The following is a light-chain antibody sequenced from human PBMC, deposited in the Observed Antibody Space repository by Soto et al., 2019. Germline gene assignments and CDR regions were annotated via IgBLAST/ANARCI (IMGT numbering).Light chain of an antibody. J-gene: IGKJ4*01. CDR1: QTLNNY. Sequence: DIQMTQSPSSVSASVVDRVTITFRASQTLNNYLTWFQQKPGKAPKVLIYAASTLQSGVPSRFSGSGSGAEFTLTISSLQPEDFATYYCQQSFSPLLTFGGGTKVDIK. CDR3: QQSFSPLLT. V-gene: IGKV1-39*01. CDR2: AAS.